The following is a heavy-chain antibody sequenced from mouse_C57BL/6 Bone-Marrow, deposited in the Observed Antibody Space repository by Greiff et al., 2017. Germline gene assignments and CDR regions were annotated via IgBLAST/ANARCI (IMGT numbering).Heavy chain of an antibody. CDR3: ARGLYYGSSYGFAY. V-gene: IGHV1-47*01. Sequence: VKLQESGAELVKPGASVTMSCKASGYTFTTYPIEWMKQNHGKSLEWIGNFHPYNDDTKYNAKFKGKATLTVEKSSSTVYLELSRLTSDDSAVYYCARGLYYGSSYGFAYWGQGTLVTVSA. CDR2: FHPYNDDT. J-gene: IGHJ3*01. D-gene: IGHD1-1*01. CDR1: GYTFTTYP.